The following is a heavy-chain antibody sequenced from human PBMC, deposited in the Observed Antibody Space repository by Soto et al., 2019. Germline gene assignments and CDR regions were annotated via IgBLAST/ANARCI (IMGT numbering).Heavy chain of an antibody. Sequence: QVQLQESGPGLVKPSETLSLTCTVSGGSITRGGYYWSWLRQHPGKGLEWIGYIYNSGTTYYNPSLKSRVTISVDTSKNQLSLKLTSVTAANTAVYSCARDPAPWGQGTLVTASS. J-gene: IGHJ5*02. CDR3: ARDPAP. CDR2: IYNSGTT. V-gene: IGHV4-31*03. CDR1: GGSITRGGYY.